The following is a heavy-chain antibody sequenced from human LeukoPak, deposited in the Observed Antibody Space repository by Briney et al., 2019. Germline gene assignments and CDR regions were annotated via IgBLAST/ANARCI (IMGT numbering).Heavy chain of an antibody. Sequence: SETLSLTCTVSGGSISNYYWGWIRQPPGKGLEWIGSFYYSGTSYHNPSLKSQVTMSADTSKNQLSLELRSVTAADTAVYYCARSYDILTGYYHNWFDPWGQGTLVTVSS. V-gene: IGHV4-39*07. J-gene: IGHJ5*02. CDR2: FYYSGTS. CDR1: GGSISNYY. D-gene: IGHD3-9*01. CDR3: ARSYDILTGYYHNWFDP.